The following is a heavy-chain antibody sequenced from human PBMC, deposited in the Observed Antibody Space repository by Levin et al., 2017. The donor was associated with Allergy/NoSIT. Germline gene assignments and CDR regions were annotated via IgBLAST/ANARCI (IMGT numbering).Heavy chain of an antibody. J-gene: IGHJ4*02. D-gene: IGHD3-22*01. Sequence: RGESLKISCKASGYTFTSYGISWVRQAPGQGLEWMGWISAYNGNTNYAQKLQGRVTMTTDTSTSTAYMELRSLRSDDTAVYYCAREIFDSSGYYDDYWGQGTLVTVSS. CDR1: GYTFTSYG. CDR2: ISAYNGNT. CDR3: AREIFDSSGYYDDY. V-gene: IGHV1-18*01.